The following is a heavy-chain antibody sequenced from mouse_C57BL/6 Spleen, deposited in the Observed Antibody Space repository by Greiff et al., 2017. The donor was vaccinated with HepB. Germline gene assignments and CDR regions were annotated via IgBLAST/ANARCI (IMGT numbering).Heavy chain of an antibody. CDR1: GFSLTSYA. CDR2: IWTGGGT. V-gene: IGHV2-9-1*01. J-gene: IGHJ4*01. CDR3: ARKEGSSGYLYAMDY. Sequence: VQRVESGPGLVAPSQSLSITCTVSGFSLTSYAISWVRQPPGKGLEWLGVIWTGGGTNYNSALKSRLSFSKDNSKSQVFLKMNSLQTDDTARYYCARKEGSSGYLYAMDYWGQGTSVTVSS. D-gene: IGHD3-2*02.